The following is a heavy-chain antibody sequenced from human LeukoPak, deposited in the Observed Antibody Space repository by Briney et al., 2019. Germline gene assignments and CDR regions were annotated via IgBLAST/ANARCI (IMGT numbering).Heavy chain of an antibody. D-gene: IGHD1-26*01. CDR3: AILVGGSYDYYYGMDV. CDR1: GFTVSSNY. CDR2: IYSGGST. V-gene: IGHV3-53*05. J-gene: IGHJ6*02. Sequence: GSLRLSCAASGFTVSSNYMSWVRQAPGKGLEWVSVIYSGGSTYYADSVKGRFTISRDNSKNTLYLQMDSLRAEDTAVYYCAILVGGSYDYYYGMDVWGQGTTVTVSS.